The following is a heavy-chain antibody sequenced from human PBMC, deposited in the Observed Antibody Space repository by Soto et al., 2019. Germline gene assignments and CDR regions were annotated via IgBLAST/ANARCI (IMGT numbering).Heavy chain of an antibody. J-gene: IGHJ4*02. CDR2: RDPGDSDT. CDR3: ARQRDSYTYGYFDY. Sequence: PWGPLKISCNGSGYSCTSYWIGWVRHMPGKGLEWMGIRDPGDSDTRYSPSFQGQVTIPADKSISTAYLQWSSLKASDTAMYYCARQRDSYTYGYFDYWGQGTLVTVSS. D-gene: IGHD1-26*01. V-gene: IGHV5-51*01. CDR1: GYSCTSYW.